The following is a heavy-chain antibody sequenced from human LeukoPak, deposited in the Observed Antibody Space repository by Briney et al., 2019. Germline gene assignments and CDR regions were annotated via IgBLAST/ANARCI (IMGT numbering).Heavy chain of an antibody. J-gene: IGHJ6*03. Sequence: GGSLRLSCAASGFTFSSYEMNWVRQAPGKGLEWVSYISSSGSTIYYADSVKGRFTISRDNSKNTLYLQMGSLRAEDMAVYYCARDGRMATIGYYYYYMDVWGKGTTVTISS. D-gene: IGHD5-24*01. CDR2: ISSSGSTI. V-gene: IGHV3-48*03. CDR3: ARDGRMATIGYYYYYMDV. CDR1: GFTFSSYE.